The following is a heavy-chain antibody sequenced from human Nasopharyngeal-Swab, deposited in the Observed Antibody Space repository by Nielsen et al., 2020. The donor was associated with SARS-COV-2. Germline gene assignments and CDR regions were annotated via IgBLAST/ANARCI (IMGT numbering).Heavy chain of an antibody. V-gene: IGHV1-2*06. Sequence: WVRQAPGQGLEWMGRINPNSGDTNYAQKFQGRVTMTRDTPISTAYMELSRLRSDDTAVYYCARDQRGPLGSDYWGQGTLVTVSS. CDR2: INPNSGDT. J-gene: IGHJ4*02. CDR3: ARDQRGPLGSDY. D-gene: IGHD2-15*01.